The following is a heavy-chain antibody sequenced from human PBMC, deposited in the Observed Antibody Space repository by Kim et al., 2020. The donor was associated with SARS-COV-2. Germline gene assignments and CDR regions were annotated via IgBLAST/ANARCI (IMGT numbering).Heavy chain of an antibody. Sequence: PSLKCRVAISVDPCKNQFSLKLSSVTAADTAVYYCGSHGGSSSSLFAFDIWGQGTMVTVSS. J-gene: IGHJ3*02. V-gene: IGHV4-39*01. D-gene: IGHD6-6*01. CDR3: GSHGGSSSSLFAFDI.